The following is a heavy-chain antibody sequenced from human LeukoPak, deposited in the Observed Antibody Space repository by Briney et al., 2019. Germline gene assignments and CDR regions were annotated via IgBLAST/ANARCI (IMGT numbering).Heavy chain of an antibody. V-gene: IGHV1-69*01. D-gene: IGHD3-10*01. CDR1: GGTFSSYA. CDR2: ITPIFGTA. Sequence: GASVKVSCKASGGTFSSYAISWVRQAPGQGLEWMGGITPIFGTANYAQKFQGRVTITADESTSTAYMELSSLRSEDTAVYYCARDLNNMGFGEFRDYYYYGMDVWGQGTTVTVSS. CDR3: ARDLNNMGFGEFRDYYYYGMDV. J-gene: IGHJ6*02.